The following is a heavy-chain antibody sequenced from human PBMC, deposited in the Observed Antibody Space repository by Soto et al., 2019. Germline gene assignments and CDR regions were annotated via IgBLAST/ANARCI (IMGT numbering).Heavy chain of an antibody. D-gene: IGHD6-13*01. V-gene: IGHV3-15*01. J-gene: IGHJ1*01. Sequence: GSLRLSCAASGFTFSNAWMSWVRQAPGKGLEWVGRIKSKTDGGTTDYAAPVKGRFTISRDDSKNTLYLQMNSLKTEDTAVYYCTTNGYSSSWYPSPDQHSGQGTLVTVSS. CDR3: TTNGYSSSWYPSPDQH. CDR1: GFTFSNAW. CDR2: IKSKTDGGTT.